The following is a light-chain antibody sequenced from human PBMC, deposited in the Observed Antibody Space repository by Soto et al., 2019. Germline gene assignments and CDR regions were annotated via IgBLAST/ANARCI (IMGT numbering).Light chain of an antibody. V-gene: IGKV1-39*01. CDR2: ATS. CDR1: QSISSY. CDR3: QQSYSTPLT. Sequence: QMTQSPASLSASVGDRVTITCRASQSISSYLNWFQQKPGKAPKVLIYATSGLQSGVPSRFSGSGSGTDFTLTISSLQPEDFATYFCQQSYSTPLTFGGGTKVDIK. J-gene: IGKJ4*01.